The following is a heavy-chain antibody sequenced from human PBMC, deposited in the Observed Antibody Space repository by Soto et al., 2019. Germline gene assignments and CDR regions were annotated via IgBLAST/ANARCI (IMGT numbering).Heavy chain of an antibody. D-gene: IGHD3-22*01. V-gene: IGHV4-31*03. CDR2: IYYSGTT. J-gene: IGHJ3*02. Sequence: SETLSLTCTVSGGSISSGGYYWSWIRQPPGKGLEWIGYIYYSGTTYYNPSLKSRVTISVDTSKNQFSLKLSSVTAADTAVYYCARGVRRVKYYDSSGYFWSAFDIWGQGTMVTVSS. CDR1: GGSISSGGYY. CDR3: ARGVRRVKYYDSSGYFWSAFDI.